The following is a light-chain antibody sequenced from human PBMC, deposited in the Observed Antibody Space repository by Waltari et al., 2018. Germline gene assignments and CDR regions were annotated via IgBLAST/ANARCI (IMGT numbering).Light chain of an antibody. CDR3: QQYGSSPRFT. CDR2: DAS. V-gene: IGKV3-20*01. CDR1: PSLSSRY. Sequence: IELTLSPGTLSLSPGERATLSCRASPSLSSRYLAWYQQIPGQAPRLRIHDASSRATGIPDRFSGRGSGTDFTLTISRLEPEDFAVYYCQQYGSSPRFTFGPGTKVDIK. J-gene: IGKJ3*01.